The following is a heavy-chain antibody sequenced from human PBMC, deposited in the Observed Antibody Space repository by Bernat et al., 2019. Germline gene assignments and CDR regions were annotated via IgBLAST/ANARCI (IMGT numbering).Heavy chain of an antibody. D-gene: IGHD5-18*01. J-gene: IGHJ4*02. Sequence: QVQLVESGGGLVKPGGSLRLSCAASGFTFSDYYMSWIRQAPGKGLEWVSYINSSSSYTNYEDSVKGRFTISRDNANNSLYLQMNSLRAEDTAVYYYARDLVAWIQVWSSISLWGQGTLVTVSS. CDR1: GFTFSDYY. CDR2: INSSSSYT. CDR3: ARDLVAWIQVWSSISL. V-gene: IGHV3-11*05.